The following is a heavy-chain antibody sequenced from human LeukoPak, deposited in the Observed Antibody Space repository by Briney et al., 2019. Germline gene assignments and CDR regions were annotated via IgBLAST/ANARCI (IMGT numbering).Heavy chain of an antibody. CDR2: IYTSGST. CDR1: GGSISSGSYY. V-gene: IGHV4-61*02. D-gene: IGHD3-3*01. J-gene: IGHJ6*02. Sequence: PSETLSLTCTVSGGSISSGSYYWSWIRQPAGKGLEWIGRIYTSGSTNYNPSLKTRVTISVDTSKNQFSLKLSSVTAADTAVYYCARERFVYGMDVWGQGPTVTVSS. CDR3: ARERFVYGMDV.